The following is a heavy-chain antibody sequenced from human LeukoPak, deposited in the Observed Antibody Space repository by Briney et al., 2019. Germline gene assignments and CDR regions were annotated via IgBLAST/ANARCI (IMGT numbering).Heavy chain of an antibody. J-gene: IGHJ6*03. CDR2: ISSSSSYI. D-gene: IGHD6-6*01. CDR1: GLTFSSYN. V-gene: IGHV3-21*01. Sequence: GGSLRLSCAASGLTFSSYNMNWVRQAPGKGLEWVSSISSSSSYIYYADSVKGRFTISRDNAKSSLYLQMNSLRAEDTAVYYCARGFEYSSSHYYYYMDVWGKGTTVTVSS. CDR3: ARGFEYSSSHYYYYMDV.